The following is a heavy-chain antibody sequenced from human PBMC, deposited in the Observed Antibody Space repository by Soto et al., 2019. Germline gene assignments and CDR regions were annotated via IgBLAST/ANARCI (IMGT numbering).Heavy chain of an antibody. Sequence: GASVKVSCKASGYTFTSYGISWVRQAPGQGLEWMGWISAYNGNTNYAQKLQGRVTMTTDTSTSTAYMELSSLRAEDTAVYYCAREQRGYNYGFRFDLWGQGILVTVSS. CDR2: ISAYNGNT. D-gene: IGHD5-18*01. CDR1: GYTFTSYG. J-gene: IGHJ5*02. V-gene: IGHV1-18*01. CDR3: AREQRGYNYGFRFDL.